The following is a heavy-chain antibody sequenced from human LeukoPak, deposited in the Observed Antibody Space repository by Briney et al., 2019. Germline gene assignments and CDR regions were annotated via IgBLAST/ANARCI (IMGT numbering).Heavy chain of an antibody. J-gene: IGHJ3*02. CDR1: HGSIRSSDYY. D-gene: IGHD3-22*01. Sequence: PSETLSLTCAVSHGSIRSSDYYWGWVRQPPGRGLEWIGTIYYGGPTHYNPSLKSRLTMSVDTSKNQFSLKLTSVTAADTAVYYCAGLTTFLFDNSDFFDAFDTWGQGTVVTVSS. CDR3: AGLTTFLFDNSDFFDAFDT. CDR2: IYYGGPT. V-gene: IGHV4-39*07.